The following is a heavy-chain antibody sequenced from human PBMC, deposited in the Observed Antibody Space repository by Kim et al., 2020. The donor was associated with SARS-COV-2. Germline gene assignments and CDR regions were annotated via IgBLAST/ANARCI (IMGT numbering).Heavy chain of an antibody. CDR2: THYRSKWST. Sequence: SQTLSLTCAISGDTVSSNTATWNWIRESPSRGLEWLGRTHYRSKWSTDYAVSVKSRIIINPDTSKNQFSLQLNSVTPEDTAVYYCARTRTEAGSGCMDVWGQGTTVTVSS. V-gene: IGHV6-1*01. J-gene: IGHJ6*02. CDR1: GDTVSSNTAT. CDR3: ARTRTEAGSGCMDV. D-gene: IGHD6-19*01.